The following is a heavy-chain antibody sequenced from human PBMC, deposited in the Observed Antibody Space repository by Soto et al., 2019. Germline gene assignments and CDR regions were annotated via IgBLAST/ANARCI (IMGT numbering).Heavy chain of an antibody. J-gene: IGHJ4*02. CDR3: ARDFWYFDY. V-gene: IGHV3-33*01. CDR2: IWYDGSNK. CDR1: GFTFTSYG. Sequence: GVSLRLSCAASGFTFTSYGMHWVRPAPGKGLEWVAVIWYDGSNKYYADSVKGRFTVSRDNSNNTLYLQMNSLRAEDTAVYYCARDFWYFDYWGQGTLVTVSS.